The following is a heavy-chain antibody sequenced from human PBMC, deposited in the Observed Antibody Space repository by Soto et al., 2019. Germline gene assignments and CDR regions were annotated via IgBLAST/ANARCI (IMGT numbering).Heavy chain of an antibody. CDR1: GFTFSSYG. CDR3: ARSGSHKYYYYGMDV. V-gene: IGHV3-33*01. J-gene: IGHJ6*02. CDR2: IWYDGSNK. Sequence: LRLSCAASGFTFSSYGMHWVRQAPGKGLEWVAVIWYDGSNKYYADSVKGRFTISRDNSKNTLYLQMNSLRAEDTAVYYCARSGSHKYYYYGMDVWGQGTTVTVSS. D-gene: IGHD3-10*01.